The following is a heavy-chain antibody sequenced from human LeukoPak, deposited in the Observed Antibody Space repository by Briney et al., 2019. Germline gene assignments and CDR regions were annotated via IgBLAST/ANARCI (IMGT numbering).Heavy chain of an antibody. Sequence: PGGSLRLSCAASGFTFSSYEMNWVRQAPGKGLEWVSYISSSGSTIYYADSVKGRFTFSRDNAKNSLYLQMNSLRAEDTAVYNCAREGRLGKSFDYWGQGTLVTVSS. V-gene: IGHV3-48*03. J-gene: IGHJ4*02. CDR3: AREGRLGKSFDY. CDR2: ISSSGSTI. D-gene: IGHD6-25*01. CDR1: GFTFSSYE.